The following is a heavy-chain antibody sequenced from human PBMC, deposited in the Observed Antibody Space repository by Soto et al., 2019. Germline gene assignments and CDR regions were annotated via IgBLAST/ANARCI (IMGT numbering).Heavy chain of an antibody. D-gene: IGHD6-13*01. CDR2: IIPIFGTA. CDR3: ARGIGTRIAAAGVYYYYGMDV. J-gene: IGHJ6*02. CDR1: GGTFSSYA. Sequence: ASVKVSCKASGGTFSSYAISWGRQAPGQRLEWMGGIIPIFGTANYAQKFQGRVTITADESTSTAYMELSSLRSEDTAVYYCARGIGTRIAAAGVYYYYGMDVWGQGTTVTVSS. V-gene: IGHV1-69*13.